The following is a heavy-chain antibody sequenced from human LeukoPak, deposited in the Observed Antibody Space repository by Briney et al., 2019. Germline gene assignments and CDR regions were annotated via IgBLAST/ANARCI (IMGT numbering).Heavy chain of an antibody. V-gene: IGHV4-61*01. CDR1: GGSVNSVSYY. CDR3: ARRTTVTIPFGY. J-gene: IGHJ4*02. D-gene: IGHD4-11*01. CDR2: IFYSGST. Sequence: SETLSLTGTVSGGSVNSVSYYWSWIRQPPGKGLEWIGYIFYSGSTNSNPSLKSRVTTSIDTSKNQFSLNLSSVTAADTAVYYCARRTTVTIPFGYWGQGTLVTVSS.